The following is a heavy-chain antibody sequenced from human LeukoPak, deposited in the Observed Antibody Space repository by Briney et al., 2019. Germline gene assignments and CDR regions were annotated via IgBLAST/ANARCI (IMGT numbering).Heavy chain of an antibody. J-gene: IGHJ4*02. CDR2: ISSSGSTI. CDR1: GFTFSSYE. CDR3: ARGGPLGRTWYYFDY. V-gene: IGHV3-48*03. Sequence: GGSLRLSCAASGFTFSSYEMNWVRQAPGKGLEWVSYISSSGSTIYYADSVKGRFTISRDNSKNTLYLQMNSLRAEDTAVYYCARGGPLGRTWYYFDYWGQGTLVTVSS. D-gene: IGHD1-26*01.